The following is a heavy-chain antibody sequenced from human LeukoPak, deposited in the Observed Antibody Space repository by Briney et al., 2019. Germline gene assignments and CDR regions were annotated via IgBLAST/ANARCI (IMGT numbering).Heavy chain of an antibody. D-gene: IGHD3-22*01. CDR1: GYTLTELS. CDR3: ARSGFITMSALDAFDI. CDR2: INPNSGGT. Sequence: ASVKVSCKVSGYTLTELSMHWVRQAPGQGLEWMGRINPNSGGTNYAQKFQGRVTMTRDTSISTAYMELSRLRSDGTAVYYCARSGFITMSALDAFDIWGQGTMVTVSS. V-gene: IGHV1-2*06. J-gene: IGHJ3*02.